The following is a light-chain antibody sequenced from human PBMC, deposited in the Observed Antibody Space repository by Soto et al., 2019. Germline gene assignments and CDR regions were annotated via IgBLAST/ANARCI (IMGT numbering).Light chain of an antibody. CDR3: QRYHNAGST. CDR2: GAS. V-gene: IGKV3-15*01. CDR1: QSVSNN. J-gene: IGKJ1*01. Sequence: IVMTQSPATLSVFTGGRASLSCRASQSVSNNLAWYQKKPGQAPRLLIYGASTRAAGISVRFSGSGSGTEFTIIISSLQSDDSAVYYCQRYHNAGSTFGQGTKVEI.